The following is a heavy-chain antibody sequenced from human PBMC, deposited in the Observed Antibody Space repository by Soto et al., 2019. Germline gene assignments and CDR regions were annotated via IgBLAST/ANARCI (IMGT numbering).Heavy chain of an antibody. D-gene: IGHD1-26*01. Sequence: QVQLVQSGAEVKRPGASVNVSCKASGYAFTSYDNNWVRQATGQGLEWMGWMNPNSGNTGYAQKFQGRVTMTSNPSISTAYMELSSLRSEDTAVYYCARESVGWFDPWGQGTLVTVSS. CDR1: GYAFTSYD. CDR3: ARESVGWFDP. J-gene: IGHJ5*02. CDR2: MNPNSGNT. V-gene: IGHV1-8*01.